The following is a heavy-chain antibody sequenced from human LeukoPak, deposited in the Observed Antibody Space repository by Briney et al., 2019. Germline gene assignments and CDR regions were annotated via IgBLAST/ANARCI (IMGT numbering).Heavy chain of an antibody. CDR3: ARGTYYYGSGSPYEFDY. D-gene: IGHD3-10*01. J-gene: IGHJ4*02. Sequence: ASVKVSCKASGGTFSSYAISWVRQAPGQGLEWMGWINVKSGGTNYAQKFQGRVTMTRDTSISTAYMELSRLRSDDTAVYYCARGTYYYGSGSPYEFDYWGQGTLVTVSS. CDR2: INVKSGGT. CDR1: GGTFSSYA. V-gene: IGHV1-2*02.